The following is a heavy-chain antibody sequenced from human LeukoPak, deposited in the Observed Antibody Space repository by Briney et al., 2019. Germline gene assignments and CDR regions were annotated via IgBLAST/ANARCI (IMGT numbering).Heavy chain of an antibody. CDR3: ARDHGVAARPGWFDP. V-gene: IGHV4-31*03. CDR1: GGSISSGGYY. J-gene: IGHJ5*02. Sequence: SETLSLTCTVSGGSISSGGYYWSWIRQHPEKGLEWIVYIYYSGSTYYNPSLKSRVTISVDTSKNQFSLKLSSVTAADTAVYYCARDHGVAARPGWFDPWGQGTLVTVSS. CDR2: IYYSGST. D-gene: IGHD6-6*01.